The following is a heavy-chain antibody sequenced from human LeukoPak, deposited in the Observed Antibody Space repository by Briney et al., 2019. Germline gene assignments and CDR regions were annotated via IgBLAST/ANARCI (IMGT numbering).Heavy chain of an antibody. Sequence: SETLSLTCAVYGGSFNGYYWSWIRQPPGKGLEWIGDIYNSGSTNYNPSLKSRVTISVDTPKNQFSLKLTSVTAADTALYYCARHVGLRSRIDYWGQGTLVTVSS. J-gene: IGHJ4*02. CDR1: GGSFNGYY. CDR2: IYNSGST. CDR3: ARHVGLRSRIDY. V-gene: IGHV4-59*08. D-gene: IGHD1-26*01.